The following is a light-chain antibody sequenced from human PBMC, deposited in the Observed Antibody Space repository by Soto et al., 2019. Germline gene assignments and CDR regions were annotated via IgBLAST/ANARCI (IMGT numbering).Light chain of an antibody. Sequence: EIVFTQSPSTLSLSPGERATLSCRASQSVSSYLAWYQQKPGQAPRLLIYDASNRATGIPARFSGSGSGTDFTLTISRLEPEDFAVYYCQHYGSSPLTFGQGTRLEIK. CDR2: DAS. V-gene: IGKV3-20*01. J-gene: IGKJ5*01. CDR1: QSVSSY. CDR3: QHYGSSPLT.